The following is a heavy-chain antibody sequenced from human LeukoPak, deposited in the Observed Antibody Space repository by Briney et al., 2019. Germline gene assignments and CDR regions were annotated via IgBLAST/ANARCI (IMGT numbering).Heavy chain of an antibody. CDR2: IRGSGDRT. D-gene: IGHD1-26*01. CDR3: AKDSKIVGATFRSYHYMDA. Sequence: TGGSLRLSCAASGFTFSDYYMSWIRQAPGKGLEWVSAIRGSGDRTHYADSVKGRFTISRDNSKNTLYLQMNSLRAEDTAVYYCAKDSKIVGATFRSYHYMDAWGKGTAVTVSS. V-gene: IGHV3-23*01. J-gene: IGHJ6*03. CDR1: GFTFSDYY.